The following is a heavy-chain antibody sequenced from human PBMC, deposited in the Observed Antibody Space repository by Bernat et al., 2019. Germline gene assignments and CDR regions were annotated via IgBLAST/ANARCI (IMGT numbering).Heavy chain of an antibody. CDR2: ISYDGSNK. V-gene: IGHV3-30*18. J-gene: IGHJ4*02. CDR3: AKDSGPYDSSGYSLGY. D-gene: IGHD3-22*01. CDR1: GFTFSSYG. Sequence: VQLVESGGGLVKPGGSLRLSCAASGFTFSSYGMHWVRQAPGKGLEWVAVISYDGSNKYYADSVKGRFTISRDNSKNTLYLQMNSLRAEDTAVYYCAKDSGPYDSSGYSLGYWGQGTLVTVSS.